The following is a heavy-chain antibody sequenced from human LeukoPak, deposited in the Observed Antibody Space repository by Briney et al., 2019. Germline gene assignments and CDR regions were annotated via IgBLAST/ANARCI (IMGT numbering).Heavy chain of an antibody. J-gene: IGHJ4*02. Sequence: GGSLRLSCAASGFTFSSYAMSWVRQAPGKGLEWVSAISGSGGSTYYADSVKGRFTISRDNSKNTLYLQMNSLRAEDTAVYYCARDPTAYYDSSGYYLNTIDYWGQGTLVTVSS. CDR2: ISGSGGST. V-gene: IGHV3-23*01. CDR1: GFTFSSYA. CDR3: ARDPTAYYDSSGYYLNTIDY. D-gene: IGHD3-22*01.